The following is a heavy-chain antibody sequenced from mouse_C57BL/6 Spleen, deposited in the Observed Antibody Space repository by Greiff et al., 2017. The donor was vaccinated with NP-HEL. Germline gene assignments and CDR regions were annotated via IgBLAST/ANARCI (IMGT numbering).Heavy chain of an antibody. CDR1: GYAFSSSW. J-gene: IGHJ4*01. CDR3: ARPSNYGAMDY. Sequence: QVQLKESGPELVKPGASVKISCKASGYAFSSSWMNWVKQRPGKGLEWIGRIYPGDGDTNYNGKFKGKATLTADKSSSTAYMQLSSLTSEDSAVYFCARPSNYGAMDYWGQGTSVTVSS. V-gene: IGHV1-82*01. CDR2: IYPGDGDT. D-gene: IGHD2-5*01.